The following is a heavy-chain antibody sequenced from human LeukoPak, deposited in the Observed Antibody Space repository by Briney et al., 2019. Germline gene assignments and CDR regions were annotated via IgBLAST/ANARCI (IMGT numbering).Heavy chain of an antibody. J-gene: IGHJ4*02. CDR3: ARDKIVGATVLDC. CDR1: GFAVSSNY. V-gene: IGHV3-53*01. CDR2: IYSGGST. Sequence: GGSLRLSCAASGFAVSSNYMSWVRQAPGKGLEWVSVIYSGGSTYYADSVKGRFTISRDNSKNTLYLQMNSLRAEDTAVYYCARDKIVGATVLDCWGQGSLVTVSS. D-gene: IGHD1-26*01.